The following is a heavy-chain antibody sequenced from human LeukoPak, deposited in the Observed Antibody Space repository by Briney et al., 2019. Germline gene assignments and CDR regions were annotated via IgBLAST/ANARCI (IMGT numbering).Heavy chain of an antibody. V-gene: IGHV4-59*01. D-gene: IGHD6-13*01. CDR3: ARGGSSWPNDAFDI. J-gene: IGHJ3*02. Sequence: NPSETLSLTCTVSGGSISSYYWSWIRQPPGKGLEWIGYIYYSGSTNYNPSLKSRVTISVDTSKNQFSLKLSSVTAADTAVYYCARGGSSWPNDAFDIWGQGTMVTVSS. CDR1: GGSISSYY. CDR2: IYYSGST.